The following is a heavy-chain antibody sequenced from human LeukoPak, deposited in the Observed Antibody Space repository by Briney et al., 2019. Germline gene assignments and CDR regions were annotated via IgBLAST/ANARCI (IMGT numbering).Heavy chain of an antibody. D-gene: IGHD1-26*01. J-gene: IGHJ4*02. CDR2: INPNSGGT. CDR1: GYTFTGYY. Sequence: ASVKVSCKASGYTFTGYYMHWVRQAPGQGLEWMGRINPNSGGTNYAQKCEGRVTMTRDTSISTAYMELSRLRSDDTAVYYCARGIVGATKVFDYWGQGTLVTVSS. CDR3: ARGIVGATKVFDY. V-gene: IGHV1-2*06.